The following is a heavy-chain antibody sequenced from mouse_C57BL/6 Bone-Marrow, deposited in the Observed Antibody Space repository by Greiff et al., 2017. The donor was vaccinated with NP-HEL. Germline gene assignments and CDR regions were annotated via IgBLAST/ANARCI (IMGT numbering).Heavy chain of an antibody. Sequence: QVHVKQSGAELVRPGASVTLYCKASGYTFTDYEMHWVKQTPVHGLEWIGAIDPETGGTAYNQKFKGKAILTADKSSSTAYMELRSLTSEDSAVYYCTRDYYGSNWYFDVWGTGTTVTVSS. CDR3: TRDYYGSNWYFDV. CDR2: IDPETGGT. V-gene: IGHV1-15*01. CDR1: GYTFTDYE. D-gene: IGHD1-1*01. J-gene: IGHJ1*03.